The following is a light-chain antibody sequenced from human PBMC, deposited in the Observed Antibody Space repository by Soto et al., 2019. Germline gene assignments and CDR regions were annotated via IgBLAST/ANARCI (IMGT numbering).Light chain of an antibody. CDR3: SSYTSSSPYVV. V-gene: IGLV2-14*01. J-gene: IGLJ2*01. CDR1: SSDVGGYNY. Sequence: QSVLTQPASVSGSSGQSITISCTGTSSDVGGYNYVSWYQQHPGKAPKLMIYDVSNRPSGVSNRFSGSKSGNTASLTISGLQAEDEADYYCSSYTSSSPYVVFGGGTKVTVL. CDR2: DVS.